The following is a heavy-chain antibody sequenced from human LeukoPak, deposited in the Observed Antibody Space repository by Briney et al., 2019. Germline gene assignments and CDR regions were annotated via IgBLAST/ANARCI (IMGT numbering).Heavy chain of an antibody. CDR1: GFTFSSFS. CDR2: ISSASTYI. Sequence: GGSLRLSCAASGFTFSSFSMNWVRQAPGKGLEWVSSISSASTYIYYADSVEGRFTISRDNAKNSLFLQMNSLRAEDTAVYYCARGLQSSSWYDFDYWGQGTLVTVSS. D-gene: IGHD6-13*01. V-gene: IGHV3-21*01. J-gene: IGHJ4*02. CDR3: ARGLQSSSWYDFDY.